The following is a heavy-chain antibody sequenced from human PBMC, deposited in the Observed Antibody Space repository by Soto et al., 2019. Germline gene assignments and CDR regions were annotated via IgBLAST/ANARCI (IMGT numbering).Heavy chain of an antibody. CDR3: ARHNIAAAGTFDY. CDR1: GYIFTSYW. D-gene: IGHD6-13*01. V-gene: IGHV5-51*01. Sequence: PGESLKISCKGSGYIFTSYWIGWVRQMPGKGLEWMGIIYPGDSDTRYSPSFQGQVTISADKSISTAYLQWSSLKASDTAMYYCARHNIAAAGTFDYWGQGTPVTVSS. J-gene: IGHJ4*02. CDR2: IYPGDSDT.